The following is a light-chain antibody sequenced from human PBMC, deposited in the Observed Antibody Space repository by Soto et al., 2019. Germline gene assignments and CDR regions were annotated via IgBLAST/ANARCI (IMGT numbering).Light chain of an antibody. J-gene: IGKJ1*01. CDR2: DAS. CDR1: QSISSW. V-gene: IGKV1-5*01. CDR3: QQEHTYTWT. Sequence: DIQMTQSPSTLSASVGDRVTITCRASQSISSWLAWYQQKPGKAPKLLIYDASSLESGVPSRFSGSGSGTEFTLTISSLQPDDFATYYCQQEHTYTWTFGQGTKVEIK.